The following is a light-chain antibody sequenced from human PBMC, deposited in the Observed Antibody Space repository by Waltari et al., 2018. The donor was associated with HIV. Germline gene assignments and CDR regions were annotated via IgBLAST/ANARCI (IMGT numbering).Light chain of an antibody. V-gene: IGLV3-1*01. J-gene: IGLJ2*01. Sequence: SYELTQAPSVSVSPGQTASIICSGDKLGEQYAPWYHQRPGQSPVLVMYQDNKRPSGIPERFSGSNSGNTVTLTISGTQAIDEGDYYCQAWDSNTGGYVLFGGGTKLTVL. CDR3: QAWDSNTGGYVL. CDR2: QDN. CDR1: KLGEQY.